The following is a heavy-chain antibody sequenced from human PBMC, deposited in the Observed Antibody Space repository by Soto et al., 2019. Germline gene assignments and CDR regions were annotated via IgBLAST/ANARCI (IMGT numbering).Heavy chain of an antibody. V-gene: IGHV4-30-4*01. CDR2: IYYSGST. CDR1: GGSISSGDYY. Sequence: PSETLSLTCTVSGGSISSGDYYWSWIRQPPGKGLEWIGYIYYSGSTYYNPSLKSRVTISVDTSKNQFSLKLSSVTAADTAVYYCARERPDGSRLAPGGQEPRVTVSS. CDR3: ARERPDGSRLAP. J-gene: IGHJ5*02. D-gene: IGHD6-13*01.